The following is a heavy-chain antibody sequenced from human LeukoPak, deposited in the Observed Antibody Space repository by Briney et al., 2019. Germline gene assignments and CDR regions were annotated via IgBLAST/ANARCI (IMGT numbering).Heavy chain of an antibody. CDR1: GFTFSSYS. D-gene: IGHD1-1*01. V-gene: IGHV3-21*01. Sequence: PGGSLRLSCTATGFTFSSYSMNWVRQAPGKGLEWGSSISSSSSYIFYADSVKGRFTISRDNAKNSLYLQMNSLRAEDTAVYYCARVSRHNFGSFDYWGQGTLVTVSS. CDR2: ISSSSSYI. CDR3: ARVSRHNFGSFDY. J-gene: IGHJ4*02.